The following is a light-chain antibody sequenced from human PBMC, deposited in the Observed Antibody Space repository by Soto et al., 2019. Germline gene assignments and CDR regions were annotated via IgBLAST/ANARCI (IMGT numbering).Light chain of an antibody. V-gene: IGKV3-15*01. Sequence: EMVVTQSPATLSVSPGERATLSCRASQDVSSNLAWYQQKPGQAPCLLIYGASTRATGTPARFSGSGSGTEFTLNISSLQSEDYAVYFGQQYIRWPLTFGGATKFEI. CDR2: GAS. CDR1: QDVSSN. CDR3: QQYIRWPLT. J-gene: IGKJ4*01.